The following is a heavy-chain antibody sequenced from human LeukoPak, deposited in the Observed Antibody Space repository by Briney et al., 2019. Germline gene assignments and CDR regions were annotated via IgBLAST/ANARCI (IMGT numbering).Heavy chain of an antibody. CDR2: IYPADSDI. V-gene: IGHV5-51*01. CDR1: GYSINNYW. CDR3: ARQEYCSGGSCYTWFDP. Sequence: GESLQISCKGSGYSINNYWIGWVRQLPGKGLEWMGIIYPADSDIRYSPSFQGQVTISADKSISTAYLQWSSLKASDTAMYYCARQEYCSGGSCYTWFDPWGQGTLVTVSS. D-gene: IGHD2-15*01. J-gene: IGHJ5*02.